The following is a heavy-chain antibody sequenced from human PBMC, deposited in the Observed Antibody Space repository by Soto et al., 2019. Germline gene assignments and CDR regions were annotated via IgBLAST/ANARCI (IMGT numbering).Heavy chain of an antibody. CDR2: ISWNSGSI. CDR3: AKAVGYSGFRPDAFDI. J-gene: IGHJ3*02. Sequence: GGSLRLSCAASGFTFDDYAMHWVRQAPGKGLEWVSGISWNSGSIGYADSVKGRFTISRDNAKNSLYLQMNSLRAEDTALYYCAKAVGYSGFRPDAFDIWGQGTMVTVSS. V-gene: IGHV3-9*01. D-gene: IGHD5-12*01. CDR1: GFTFDDYA.